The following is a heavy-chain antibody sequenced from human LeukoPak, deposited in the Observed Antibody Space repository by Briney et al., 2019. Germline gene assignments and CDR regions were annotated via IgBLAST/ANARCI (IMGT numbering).Heavy chain of an antibody. J-gene: IGHJ3*02. CDR2: INPNSGGT. CDR1: GYTFTGYY. Sequence: ASVKVSCKASGYTFTGYYMHWVRLAPGQGLEWMGWINPNSGGTNYAQKFQGRVTMTRDKSIRTAYMELSRLTSDDTAVYYCARNIWFGESADAFDIWGQGTMVTVSS. V-gene: IGHV1-2*02. CDR3: ARNIWFGESADAFDI. D-gene: IGHD3-10*01.